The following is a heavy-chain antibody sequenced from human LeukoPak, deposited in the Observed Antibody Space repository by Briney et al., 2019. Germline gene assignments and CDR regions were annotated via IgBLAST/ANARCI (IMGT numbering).Heavy chain of an antibody. CDR1: GGSISSGSYY. CDR2: IYTSGST. D-gene: IGHD2-2*01. V-gene: IGHV4-61*02. Sequence: PSETLSLTCTVSGGSISSGSYYWSWIRQPAGKGLEWIGRIYTSGSTNYHPSLKSRVTISVDTSKNQFSLKLSSVTAADTAVYYCARDSEKYCSSTSCPFDIWGHGTMVTVSS. J-gene: IGHJ3*02. CDR3: ARDSEKYCSSTSCPFDI.